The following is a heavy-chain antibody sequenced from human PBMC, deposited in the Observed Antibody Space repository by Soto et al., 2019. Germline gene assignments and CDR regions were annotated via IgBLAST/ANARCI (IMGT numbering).Heavy chain of an antibody. Sequence: ESGGGLVQPGGSLRLSCAASGFTFSSYAMSWVRQAPGKGLEWVSAISGSGGSTCYADSVKGRFTISRDNSKNTLYLQMNSLRAEDTAVYYCANGRIWFCDFWPTGDYWGQGTLVTVSS. CDR2: ISGSGGST. CDR1: GFTFSSYA. V-gene: IGHV3-23*01. CDR3: ANGRIWFCDFWPTGDY. J-gene: IGHJ4*02. D-gene: IGHD3-3*01.